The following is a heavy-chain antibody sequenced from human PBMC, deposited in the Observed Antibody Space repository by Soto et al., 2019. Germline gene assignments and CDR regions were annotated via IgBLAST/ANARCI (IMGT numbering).Heavy chain of an antibody. V-gene: IGHV4-34*02. CDR1: GGSFSGYY. J-gene: IGHJ4*02. CDR2: INHSGST. CDR3: ARGLLGGAAI. D-gene: IGHD2-2*01. Sequence: QVQLQQWGAGLLKPSETLSLTCAVYGGSFSGYYWSWIRQPPGKGLEWIGEINHSGSTNYNPSHTSRVTISVDTSKNQFSLKLSSVTAADTAVYYCARGLLGGAAIWGQGTLVTVSS.